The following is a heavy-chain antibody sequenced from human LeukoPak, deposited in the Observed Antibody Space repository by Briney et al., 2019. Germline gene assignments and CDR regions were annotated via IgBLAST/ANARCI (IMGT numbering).Heavy chain of an antibody. CDR3: ARKALCSGGSCYSVDYYYYYGMDV. Sequence: WASVKVSCKASGGTFSSYAISWVRQAPGQGLEWMGGIIPIFGTANYAQKFQGRVTITADESTSTAYMELSSLRSEDTAVYYCARKALCSGGSCYSVDYYYYYGMDVWGQGTTVTVSS. CDR1: GGTFSSYA. J-gene: IGHJ6*02. CDR2: IIPIFGTA. V-gene: IGHV1-69*13. D-gene: IGHD2-15*01.